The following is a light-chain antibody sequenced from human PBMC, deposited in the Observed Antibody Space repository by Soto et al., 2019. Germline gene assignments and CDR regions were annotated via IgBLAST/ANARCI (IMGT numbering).Light chain of an antibody. V-gene: IGLV2-8*01. CDR3: NSYAGSNNVA. CDR1: SSDIGGYDY. J-gene: IGLJ2*01. CDR2: EVN. Sequence: QSVLTQPPSASGSPGQSVTISCTGTSSDIGGYDYVSWYQQHPGKAPQLMIYEVNKRPSGVPDRFSGSKSGNTASLTVSGLQAEDEADYYCNSYAGSNNVAFGGGTQLTV.